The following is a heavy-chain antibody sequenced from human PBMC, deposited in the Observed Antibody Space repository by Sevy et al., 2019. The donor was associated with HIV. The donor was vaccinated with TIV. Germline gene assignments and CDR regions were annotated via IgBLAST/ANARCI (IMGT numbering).Heavy chain of an antibody. D-gene: IGHD6-13*01. CDR1: GLTFTNAW. CDR3: AKYSNLRFFEY. J-gene: IGHJ4*02. CDR2: IKSKADGGTT. V-gene: IGHV3-15*01. Sequence: GGSLRLSCAASGLTFTNAWMSWVRQTPGKGLEWVGLIKSKADGGTTDYAAPAKGRFTISRDDSKKMLFLQMDSLKTEDTAVYYCAKYSNLRFFEYWGQGTLVTVSS.